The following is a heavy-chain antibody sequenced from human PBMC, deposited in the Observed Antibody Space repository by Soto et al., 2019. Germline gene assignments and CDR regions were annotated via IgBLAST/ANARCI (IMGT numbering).Heavy chain of an antibody. V-gene: IGHV3-13*01. CDR2: IGTAGDT. Sequence: GGSLRLSCAASGFTFSSYDMHWVRQATGKGLEWVSAIGTAGDTYYPGSVKGRFTISRENAKNSLYLQMNSLRAGDTAVYYCARATNQLAFDYCGQGTLVTGSS. D-gene: IGHD1-1*01. CDR3: ARATNQLAFDY. J-gene: IGHJ4*02. CDR1: GFTFSSYD.